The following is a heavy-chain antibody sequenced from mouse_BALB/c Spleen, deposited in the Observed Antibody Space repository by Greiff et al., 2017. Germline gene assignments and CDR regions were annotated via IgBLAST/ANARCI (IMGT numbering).Heavy chain of an antibody. CDR3: TRRRAPWFAY. D-gene: IGHD3-1*01. Sequence: EVMLVESGGGLVKPGGSLKLSCAASGFTFSSYTMSWVRQTPEKRLEWVATISSGGSYTYYPDSVKGRFTISRDNAKNTLYLQMSSLKSEDTAMYYCTRRRAPWFAYWGQGTLVTVSA. CDR2: ISSGGSYT. CDR1: GFTFSSYT. V-gene: IGHV5-6-4*01. J-gene: IGHJ3*01.